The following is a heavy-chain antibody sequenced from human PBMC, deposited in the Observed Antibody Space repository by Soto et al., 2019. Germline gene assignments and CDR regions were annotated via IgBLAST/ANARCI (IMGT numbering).Heavy chain of an antibody. Sequence: QVQLQPWGAGLLKPSETLSLTCAVYGGSFSDYSWNWIRQPPGKGLEWIGEINHSGSTNYNPSLQRGVTIVVETSKNQFSLQLSSVTAADTAVYYCASTTSEQLVYNWFDPWGQGTLVTVSS. CDR1: GGSFSDYS. CDR2: INHSGST. V-gene: IGHV4-34*01. CDR3: ASTTSEQLVYNWFDP. D-gene: IGHD6-13*01. J-gene: IGHJ5*02.